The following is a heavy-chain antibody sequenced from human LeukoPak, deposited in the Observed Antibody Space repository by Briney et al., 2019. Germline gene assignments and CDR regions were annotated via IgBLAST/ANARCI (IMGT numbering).Heavy chain of an antibody. D-gene: IGHD6-13*01. Sequence: PGGSLRLSCAASGFTFSGSAMYWVCQASGKGLEWLGRIRSKADSYTTAYAASVKGRFIVSRDDSKNTAYLQMNSLKTEDTAVYYCRAAADLNDYWGQGTLVTVSS. CDR2: IRSKADSYTT. V-gene: IGHV3-73*01. J-gene: IGHJ4*02. CDR3: RAAADLNDY. CDR1: GFTFSGSA.